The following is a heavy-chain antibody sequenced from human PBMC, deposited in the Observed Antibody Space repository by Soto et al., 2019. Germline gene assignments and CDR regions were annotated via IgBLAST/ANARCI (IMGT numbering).Heavy chain of an antibody. Sequence: EVQLAESGGVLVQPGGSLRLSCVASGFTFSDHWMNWVRQAPGKGLVWVSRINSGGSRTNYADSVKGRFTISRDNAKNTLYLEMNSLSLEDTAVYYCARGNCSGDTCFFGGTHWGRGTLVTVSS. CDR2: INSGGSRT. J-gene: IGHJ4*02. V-gene: IGHV3-74*01. CDR3: ARGNCSGDTCFFGGTH. CDR1: GFTFSDHW. D-gene: IGHD2-21*02.